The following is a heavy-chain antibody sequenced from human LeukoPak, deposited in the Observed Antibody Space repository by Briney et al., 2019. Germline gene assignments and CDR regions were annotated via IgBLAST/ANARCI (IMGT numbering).Heavy chain of an antibody. Sequence: SETLSLTCGVSGGSISNTNWWSWVRQPPGQGLEWIGEISLTGLTHYNPSLKSRVTMSVDTSKKQFSLRVSSVTAADTAVYYCARTEYYFDHWGQGTLVTVSS. CDR2: ISLTGLT. J-gene: IGHJ4*02. CDR3: ARTEYYFDH. CDR1: GGSISNTNW. D-gene: IGHD3-10*01. V-gene: IGHV4-4*02.